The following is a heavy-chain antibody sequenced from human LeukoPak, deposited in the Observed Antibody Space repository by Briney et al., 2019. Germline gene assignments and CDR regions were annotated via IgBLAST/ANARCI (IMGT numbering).Heavy chain of an antibody. Sequence: GGSLGLSCAASGFTFSNHAMSWVRQAPGKGLEWVSVIGDSGGSTYYADSVKGRFTISRDKSKNTLYLQMNSLRADDTAVYHCAKGGASSPYTYIDVWGKGTTVIVSS. J-gene: IGHJ6*04. CDR1: GFTFSNHA. V-gene: IGHV3-23*01. D-gene: IGHD6-6*01. CDR3: AKGGASSPYTYIDV. CDR2: IGDSGGST.